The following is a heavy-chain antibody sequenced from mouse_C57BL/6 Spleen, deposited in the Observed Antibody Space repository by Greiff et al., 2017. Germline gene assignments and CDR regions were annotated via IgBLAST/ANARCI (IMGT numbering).Heavy chain of an antibody. CDR3: VNYYGSRGTAMDY. CDR1: GFNIKDDY. J-gene: IGHJ4*01. Sequence: VQLQQSGAELVRPGASVKLSCTASGFNIKDDYMHWVKQRPEQGLEWIGWIDPENGDTEYASKFQGKATITADTSSNTAYLQLSSLTSEDTAVYYCVNYYGSRGTAMDYWGQGTSVTVSS. CDR2: IDPENGDT. V-gene: IGHV14-4*01. D-gene: IGHD1-1*01.